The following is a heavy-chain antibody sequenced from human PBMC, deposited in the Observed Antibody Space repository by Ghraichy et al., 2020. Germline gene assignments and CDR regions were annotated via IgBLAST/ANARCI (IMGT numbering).Heavy chain of an antibody. J-gene: IGHJ6*02. CDR2: ISAYNGNT. CDR3: ASQFNWKAWKYYYYGMDV. CDR1: GYTFTSYG. Sequence: ASVKVSCKASGYTFTSYGISWVRQAPGQGLEWMGWISAYNGNTNYAQKLQGRVTMTTDTSTSTAYMELRSLRSDDTAVYYCASQFNWKAWKYYYYGMDVWGQGTTVTVSS. D-gene: IGHD1-20*01. V-gene: IGHV1-18*01.